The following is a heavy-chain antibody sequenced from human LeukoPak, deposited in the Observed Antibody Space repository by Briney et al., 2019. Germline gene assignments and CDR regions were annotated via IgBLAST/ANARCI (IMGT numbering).Heavy chain of an antibody. V-gene: IGHV3-9*01. CDR2: ISWNSGSI. CDR1: GFTFDDYA. Sequence: GGSLRLSCAASGFTFDDYAMHWVRQAPGKSLEWVSGISWNSGSIGYADSVKGRFTISRDNAKNSLYLQMNSLRAEDTALYYCARGGEIAAAGTRGYFDYWGQGTLVTASS. D-gene: IGHD6-13*01. J-gene: IGHJ4*02. CDR3: ARGGEIAAAGTRGYFDY.